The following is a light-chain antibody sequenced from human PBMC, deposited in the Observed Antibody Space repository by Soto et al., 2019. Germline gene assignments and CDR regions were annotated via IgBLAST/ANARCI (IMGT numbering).Light chain of an antibody. CDR2: DVS. CDR3: YSYTSSTTYV. V-gene: IGLV2-14*01. J-gene: IGLJ1*01. Sequence: ALTQPASVSGSPGQSITISCSGTSSEVGAYNYVSWYQQHPAKAPKLIVYDVSNRPSGVSNRFSGSKSGNTASLTISGLQAEDEADYYCYSYTSSTTYVFGTGTKVTVL. CDR1: SSEVGAYNY.